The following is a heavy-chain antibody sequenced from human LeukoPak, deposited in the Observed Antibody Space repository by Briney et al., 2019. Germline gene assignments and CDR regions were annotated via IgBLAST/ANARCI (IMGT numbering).Heavy chain of an antibody. V-gene: IGHV4-39*01. CDR2: FYSSGST. J-gene: IGHJ3*01. Sequence: SETRSLICSVPAGSISSGSVYWGWIRQSPGKGLEWIGSFYSSGSTHYNPSLKTRVTISADTSKNQFSLHLRSVTAADTAIYYCARRPTALHAFDLWGHGTVVTVSS. CDR1: AGSISSGSVY. CDR3: ARRPTALHAFDL.